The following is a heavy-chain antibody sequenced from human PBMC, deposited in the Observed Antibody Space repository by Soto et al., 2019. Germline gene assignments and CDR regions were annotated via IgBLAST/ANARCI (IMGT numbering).Heavy chain of an antibody. Sequence: SETLSLTCTVSGGSVISGSYYWSLIRQPPGKGLEWIGYIYYSGSTNYNPSLKSRVTISADTSKNQFSLKLSSVTAADTAVYYCARGYTDGDYYFDYWGQGTLVTVSS. V-gene: IGHV4-61*01. CDR2: IYYSGST. CDR1: GGSVISGSYY. D-gene: IGHD4-17*01. CDR3: ARGYTDGDYYFDY. J-gene: IGHJ4*02.